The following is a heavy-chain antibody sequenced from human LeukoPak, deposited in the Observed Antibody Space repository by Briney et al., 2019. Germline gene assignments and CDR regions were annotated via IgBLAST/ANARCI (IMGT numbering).Heavy chain of an antibody. V-gene: IGHV1-46*01. J-gene: IGHJ5*02. D-gene: IGHD3-10*01. Sequence: ASVKVSCKASGYTFTSYYMHWVRQAPGQGLEWMGIINPSGGSTSYAQKLQGRVTMTTDTSTSTAYMELRSLRSDDTAVYYCARWDYGSGEGFDPWGQGTLVTVSS. CDR1: GYTFTSYY. CDR2: INPSGGST. CDR3: ARWDYGSGEGFDP.